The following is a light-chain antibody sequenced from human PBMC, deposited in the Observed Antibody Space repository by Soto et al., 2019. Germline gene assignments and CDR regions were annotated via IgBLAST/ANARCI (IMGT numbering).Light chain of an antibody. CDR2: EVS. CDR1: SSDVGTYNY. CDR3: SSYAGTNNVG. V-gene: IGLV2-8*01. Sequence: QSALTQPPSASGSPGQSVTISCTGTSSDVGTYNYVSWYQQHPGKAPKLMIYEVSKRPSGVPGRFSGSKSGSTASLTVSGLLAEDEADYYCSSYAGTNNVGFGGGTQLTVL. J-gene: IGLJ2*01.